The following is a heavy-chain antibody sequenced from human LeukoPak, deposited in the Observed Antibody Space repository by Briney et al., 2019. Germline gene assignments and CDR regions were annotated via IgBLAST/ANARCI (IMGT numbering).Heavy chain of an antibody. CDR3: AGDREGPYNWFDP. CDR1: GFTFGTYW. Sequence: GGPLRLSCAASGFTFGTYWMHWVRQAPGKGLVWVSRINGDGSSTSYADSVKGRFTISRDNAKNTLYLQMNSLRAEDTAVYYCAGDREGPYNWFDPWGQGTLVTVSS. J-gene: IGHJ5*02. V-gene: IGHV3-74*01. CDR2: INGDGSST. D-gene: IGHD1-26*01.